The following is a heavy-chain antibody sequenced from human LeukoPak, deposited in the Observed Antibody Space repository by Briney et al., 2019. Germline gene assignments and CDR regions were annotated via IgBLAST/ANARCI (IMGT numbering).Heavy chain of an antibody. CDR1: GGSISSGDYS. CDR2: IYYSGST. Sequence: SETLSLTCTVSGGSISSGDYSWSWIRQHPGKGLEWIGYIYYSGSTYYNPSLKSRVTISVDTSKNQFSLKLSSVTAADTAVYYCARESAAATSLPYYYFDYWGQGTLVTVSS. CDR3: ARESAAATSLPYYYFDY. J-gene: IGHJ4*02. D-gene: IGHD2-15*01. V-gene: IGHV4-31*03.